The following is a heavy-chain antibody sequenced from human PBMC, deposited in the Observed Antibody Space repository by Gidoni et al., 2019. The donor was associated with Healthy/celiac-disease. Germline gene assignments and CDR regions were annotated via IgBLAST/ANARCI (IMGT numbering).Heavy chain of an antibody. Sequence: QVQLQESGPGLVKPSETLSLTCTVSGGSISSYYWSWIRQPPGKGLEWIGYIYYSGSTNYNPSLKSRVTISVDTSKNQFSLKLSSVTAADTAVYYCAREVGYPEDALDIWGQGTMVTVSS. CDR2: IYYSGST. D-gene: IGHD5-12*01. CDR3: AREVGYPEDALDI. CDR1: GGSISSYY. J-gene: IGHJ3*02. V-gene: IGHV4-59*01.